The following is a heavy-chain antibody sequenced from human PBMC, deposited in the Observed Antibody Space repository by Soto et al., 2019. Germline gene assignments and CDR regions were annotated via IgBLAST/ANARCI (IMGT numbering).Heavy chain of an antibody. J-gene: IGHJ4*02. Sequence: LSLSCAASGFTFSNYAMSCVRQATGKGLEWVSAISGSGCSTYYADSVKGRFTISRDNSKNTLYLQMNSLRAEDTAVYYCAKRDYSTSGYVFDYWGQGTLVTVSS. CDR3: AKRDYSTSGYVFDY. CDR2: ISGSGCST. D-gene: IGHD3-22*01. CDR1: GFTFSNYA. V-gene: IGHV3-23*01.